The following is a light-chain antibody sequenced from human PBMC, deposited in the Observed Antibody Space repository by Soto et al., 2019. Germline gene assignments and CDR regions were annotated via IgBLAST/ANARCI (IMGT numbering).Light chain of an antibody. J-gene: IGLJ1*01. V-gene: IGLV2-14*01. CDR3: SSYTTSNTLV. Sequence: QSALTQPASVSGSPGQSITISFTGTSSDIGAYNYVSWYQQHPGQAPKLMISDVSDRPSGVSNRFSASKSGNTAPLTISGLQAEDEADYYCSSYTTSNTLVFGTGTKLTVL. CDR1: SSDIGAYNY. CDR2: DVS.